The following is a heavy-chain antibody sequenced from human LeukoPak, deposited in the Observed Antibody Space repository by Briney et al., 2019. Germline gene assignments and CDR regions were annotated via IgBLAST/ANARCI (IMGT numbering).Heavy chain of an antibody. CDR2: IIPSLDIV. CDR3: ARGFGGSSGSSDYYGMDV. J-gene: IGHJ6*02. CDR1: GATFNNYV. D-gene: IGHD6-19*01. V-gene: IGHV1-69*04. Sequence: EASVKVSCKASGATFNNYVITWVRQAPGQGLEWMAMIIPSLDIVNYAQTFQDRLTITADKSTSTAYMELRSLRSEDTAVYYCARGFGGSSGSSDYYGMDVWGQGTTVTVSS.